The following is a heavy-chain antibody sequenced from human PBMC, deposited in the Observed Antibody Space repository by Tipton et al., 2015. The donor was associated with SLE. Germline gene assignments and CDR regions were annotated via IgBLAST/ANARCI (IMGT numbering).Heavy chain of an antibody. Sequence: TLSLTCTVSGGSISSGGYYWSWIRQHPGKDLEWIGYIYYSGSTYYNPSLKSRVTISVDTSKNQFSLKLSSVTAADTAVYYCASGDYYDSPGWFDPWGQGTLVTVSS. CDR3: ASGDYYDSPGWFDP. D-gene: IGHD3-22*01. V-gene: IGHV4-31*03. CDR2: IYYSGST. J-gene: IGHJ5*02. CDR1: GGSISSGGYY.